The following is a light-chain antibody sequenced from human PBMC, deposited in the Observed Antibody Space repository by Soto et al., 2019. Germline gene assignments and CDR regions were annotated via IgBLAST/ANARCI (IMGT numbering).Light chain of an antibody. Sequence: EIVMTQSPATLSVSPGERATLSCRASQSVSSNLAWYQQKPGQAPRLLIYGASTRATGLPARFSGSGSGTEFTLTISSLQSEDFAVYYCQHYNNWPRTFGQGTKVGIK. CDR1: QSVSSN. CDR3: QHYNNWPRT. V-gene: IGKV3-15*01. CDR2: GAS. J-gene: IGKJ1*01.